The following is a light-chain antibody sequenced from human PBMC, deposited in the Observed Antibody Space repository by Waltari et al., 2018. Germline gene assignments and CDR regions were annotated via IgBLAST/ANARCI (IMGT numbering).Light chain of an antibody. CDR3: HQRSDWGT. Sequence: EIVLTQSPATLSLSPGERATLSCRASPSISNYLALYQQKRGQAPRLLLYDPSNRATGIPARFSGSGSGTEFTLTISSLEPEDFAVYYFHQRSDWGTFGGGTKVEI. J-gene: IGKJ4*01. V-gene: IGKV3-11*01. CDR2: DPS. CDR1: PSISNY.